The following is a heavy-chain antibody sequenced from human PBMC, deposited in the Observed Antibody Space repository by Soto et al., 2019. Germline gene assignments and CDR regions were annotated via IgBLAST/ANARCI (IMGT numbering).Heavy chain of an antibody. D-gene: IGHD2-2*01. CDR2: ISGSGGST. CDR3: AKDLEPAAPHWFDP. CDR1: GFTFSSYA. J-gene: IGHJ5*02. V-gene: IGHV3-23*01. Sequence: PGGSLTLSCAASGFTFSSYAMSWVRQAPGEGLEWVSAISGSGGSTYYADSVKGRFSISRDNSKNTLYLQMNSLRAEDTAVYYCAKDLEPAAPHWFDPWGQGTLVTVSS.